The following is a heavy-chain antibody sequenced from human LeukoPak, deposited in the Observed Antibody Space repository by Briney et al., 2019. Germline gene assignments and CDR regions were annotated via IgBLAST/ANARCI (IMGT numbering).Heavy chain of an antibody. CDR3: ARDGPGTLLWFGELEGYYGMDV. J-gene: IGHJ6*02. CDR2: ISAYNGNT. D-gene: IGHD3-10*01. V-gene: IGHV1-18*01. CDR1: GYTFTSYG. Sequence: GASVKVSCKASGYTFTSYGISWVRQAPGQGLEWMGWISAYNGNTNYAQKLQGGVTMTTDTSASTAYMELRSLRSDDTAVYYCARDGPGTLLWFGELEGYYGMDVWGQGITVTVSS.